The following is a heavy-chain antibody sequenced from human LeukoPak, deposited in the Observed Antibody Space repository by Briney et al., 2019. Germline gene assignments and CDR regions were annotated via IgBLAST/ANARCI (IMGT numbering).Heavy chain of an antibody. Sequence: GGSLRLSCAASGFPFSDYSMSWIRQAPGKGLEWVSYITTHTTIYYADSVKGRFTISRDNAKNSLYLQMNSLRAEDTAVYYCARYPAGYGDYVAWFDPWGQGTLVTVSS. J-gene: IGHJ5*02. CDR2: ITTHTTI. CDR3: ARYPAGYGDYVAWFDP. CDR1: GFPFSDYS. D-gene: IGHD4-17*01. V-gene: IGHV3-11*01.